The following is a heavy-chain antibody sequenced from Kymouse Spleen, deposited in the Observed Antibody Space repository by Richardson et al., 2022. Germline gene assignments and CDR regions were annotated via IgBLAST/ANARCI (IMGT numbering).Heavy chain of an antibody. Sequence: QVQLQESGPGLVKPSETLSLTCTVSGGSVSSGSYYWSWIRQPPGKGLEWIGYIYYSGSTNYNPSLKSRVTISVDTSKNQFSLKLSSVTAADTAVYYCAREGGDYYYFDYWGQGTLVTVSS. D-gene: IGHD4-17*01. CDR2: IYYSGST. J-gene: IGHJ4*02. CDR1: GGSVSSGSYY. CDR3: AREGGDYYYFDY. V-gene: IGHV4-61*01.